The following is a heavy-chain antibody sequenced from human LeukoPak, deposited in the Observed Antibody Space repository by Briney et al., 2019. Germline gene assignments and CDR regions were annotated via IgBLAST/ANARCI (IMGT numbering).Heavy chain of an antibody. V-gene: IGHV4-34*01. Sequence: SETLSLTCAVYGGSFSGYYWSWIRQPPWKGLEWIGEINHSGSTNCNPSLKSRVTISVDTSKNQFSLKLSSVTAADTAVYYCARLTVTTSYFDYWGQGTLVTVSS. CDR1: GGSFSGYY. CDR2: INHSGST. J-gene: IGHJ4*02. CDR3: ARLTVTTSYFDY. D-gene: IGHD4-17*01.